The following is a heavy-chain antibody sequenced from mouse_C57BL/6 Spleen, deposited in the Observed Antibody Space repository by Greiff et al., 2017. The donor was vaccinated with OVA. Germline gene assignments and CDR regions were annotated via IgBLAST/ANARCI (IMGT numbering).Heavy chain of an antibody. CDR3: TRNYGNQGFRYFDY. Sequence: VQLQQSGTVLARPGASVKMSCKTSGYTFTSYWMHWVKQRPGQGLEWIGAIYPGNSDTSYNQKFKGKAKLTAVTSASTAYMELSSLTNEDSAVYYCTRNYGNQGFRYFDYWGQGTTLTVSS. D-gene: IGHD1-1*01. V-gene: IGHV1-5*01. CDR1: GYTFTSYW. J-gene: IGHJ2*01. CDR2: IYPGNSDT.